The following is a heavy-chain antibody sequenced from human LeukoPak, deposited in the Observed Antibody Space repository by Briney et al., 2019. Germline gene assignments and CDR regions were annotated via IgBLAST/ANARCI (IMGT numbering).Heavy chain of an antibody. Sequence: GSLRLSCAASGFTVSSNYMSWVRQAPGKGLEWVSVIYSGGSTYYADSVKGRFTISRDNSKNTLYLQMNSLRAEDTAVNYCARDRGGDSNAYADFWGQGTLVTVSA. CDR3: ARDRGGDSNAYADF. CDR2: IYSGGST. J-gene: IGHJ4*02. D-gene: IGHD3-22*01. CDR1: GFTVSSNY. V-gene: IGHV3-66*01.